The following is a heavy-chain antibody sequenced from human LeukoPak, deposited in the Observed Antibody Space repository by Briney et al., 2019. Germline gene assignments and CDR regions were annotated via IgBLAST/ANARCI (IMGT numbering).Heavy chain of an antibody. CDR2: ISGSGGST. D-gene: IGHD2-2*01. CDR3: AKQLYQLLNNWFDP. Sequence: GGSLRLSCAASGFTFSSYAMSWVREAPGKGLEWVSAISGSGGSTYYADSVKGRFTISRDNSKNTLYLQMNSLRAEDTAVYYCAKQLYQLLNNWFDPWGQGTLVTVSS. J-gene: IGHJ5*02. V-gene: IGHV3-23*01. CDR1: GFTFSSYA.